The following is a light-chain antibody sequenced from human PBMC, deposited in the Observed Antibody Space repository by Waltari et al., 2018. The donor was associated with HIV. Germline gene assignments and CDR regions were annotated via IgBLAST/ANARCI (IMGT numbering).Light chain of an antibody. CDR2: ADN. J-gene: IGLJ2*01. CDR3: QSYDYNNHVV. Sequence: NFMLTQPHSVSASPGKTVTISCTPPTGSIATFYVHWYQLRPGSAPTTVIYADNQRPSGVPDRFSCSIDSASNSASLTISGLKTEDEADYFCQSYDYNNHVVFGGGTKLTVL. V-gene: IGLV6-57*04. CDR1: TGSIATFY.